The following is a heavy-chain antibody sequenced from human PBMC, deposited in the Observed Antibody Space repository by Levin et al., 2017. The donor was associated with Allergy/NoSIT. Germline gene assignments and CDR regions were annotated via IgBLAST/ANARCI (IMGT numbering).Heavy chain of an antibody. CDR3: ARDSPQVGNGY. CDR1: GFTFSSYA. CDR2: ISYDGSNK. D-gene: IGHD2-8*01. Sequence: GGSLRLSCAASGFTFSSYAMHWVRQAPGKGLEWVAVISYDGSNKYYADSVKGRFTISRDNSKNTLYLQMNSLRAEDTAVYYCARDSPQVGNGYWGQGTLVTVSS. J-gene: IGHJ4*02. V-gene: IGHV3-30-3*01.